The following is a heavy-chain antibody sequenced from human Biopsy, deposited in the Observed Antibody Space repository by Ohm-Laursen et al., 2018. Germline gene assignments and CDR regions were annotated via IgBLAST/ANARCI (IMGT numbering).Heavy chain of an antibody. Sequence: SETLSLTCTVSGDSVSSGSFYWTWIRQPPGQGLEYIGYIYDRGSTANYNPSLESRVTMLVDMPKNQFSLKLSSVTAADTAIYYCARGRRTSGWPYFDNWGQGALVSVSS. V-gene: IGHV4-61*01. J-gene: IGHJ4*02. CDR3: ARGRRTSGWPYFDN. CDR1: GDSVSSGSFY. D-gene: IGHD6-19*01. CDR2: IYDRGSTA.